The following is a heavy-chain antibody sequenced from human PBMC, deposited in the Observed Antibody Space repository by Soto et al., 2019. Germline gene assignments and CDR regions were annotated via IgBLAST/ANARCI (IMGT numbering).Heavy chain of an antibody. D-gene: IGHD5-12*01. J-gene: IGHJ3*02. V-gene: IGHV4-59*08. CDR2: IYYTGST. CDR1: GGSISSYD. CDR3: ATGGYDRYDAFDI. Sequence: SETLSLTCTVSGGSISSYDWSWIRQPPGKGLEWIGYIYYTGSTNYSPSLKSRVTISVDTSKNQFSLKLSSVTAADTTVYYCATGGYDRYDAFDIWGQGTMVTVSS.